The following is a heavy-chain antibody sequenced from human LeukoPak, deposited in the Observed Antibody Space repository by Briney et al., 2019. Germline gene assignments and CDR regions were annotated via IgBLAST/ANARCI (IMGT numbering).Heavy chain of an antibody. J-gene: IGHJ6*02. CDR1: GFPFTNYA. V-gene: IGHV1-3*01. CDR3: ARERWHCRGNDCYSVYYYGLDV. D-gene: IGHD2-15*01. Sequence: VASVKVSCKASGFPFTNYAFHWVRQAPGQRLEWLGWINAGNDDTKYSQKSQGRVTITRDTSANTAYMELSSLTSDDTAVYYCARERWHCRGNDCYSVYYYGLDVWGQGTTVTVSS. CDR2: INAGNDDT.